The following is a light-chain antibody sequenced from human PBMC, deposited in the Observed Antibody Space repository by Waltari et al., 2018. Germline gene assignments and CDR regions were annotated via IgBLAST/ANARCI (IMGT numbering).Light chain of an antibody. CDR2: EVT. J-gene: IGLJ3*02. Sequence: QSDLTQPASVSGSPGQSITISCTGTSSDVGDYNYVSWYQQYPGKAPKLMIFEVTNRPSGASDRFSGSKSGNTASLSISGLQADDEAVYYCSSYTSHDTLRWVFGGGTKLTVL. CDR1: SSDVGDYNY. V-gene: IGLV2-14*03. CDR3: SSYTSHDTLRWV.